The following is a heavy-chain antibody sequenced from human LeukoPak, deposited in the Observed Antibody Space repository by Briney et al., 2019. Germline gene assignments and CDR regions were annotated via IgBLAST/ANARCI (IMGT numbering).Heavy chain of an antibody. CDR1: GGSISSSSYY. CDR2: IYYSGST. J-gene: IGHJ4*02. CDR3: ARHISLWLVAEDRNRYYFDY. D-gene: IGHD6-19*01. V-gene: IGHV4-39*01. Sequence: SETLSLTCTVSGGSISSSSYYWGWIRQPPGKGLEWIGSIYYSGSTYYNPSLKSRVTISVDTSKNQFSLKPSSVTAADTAVYYCARHISLWLVAEDRNRYYFDYWGQGTLVTVSS.